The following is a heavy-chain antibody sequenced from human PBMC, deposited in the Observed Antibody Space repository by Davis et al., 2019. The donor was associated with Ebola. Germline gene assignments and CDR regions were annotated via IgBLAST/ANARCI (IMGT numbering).Heavy chain of an antibody. J-gene: IGHJ4*02. Sequence: GESLKISCIDSGFTFGSYWMHWVRQAPGEGLVWVSRITGDGSSTAYADSVKGQFTISRDNAKKTLYLQMDSLRTDDTGVYYCAREGSGLYFDYWGQGALVTVSS. CDR1: GFTFGSYW. V-gene: IGHV3-74*03. D-gene: IGHD3-10*01. CDR2: ITGDGSST. CDR3: AREGSGLYFDY.